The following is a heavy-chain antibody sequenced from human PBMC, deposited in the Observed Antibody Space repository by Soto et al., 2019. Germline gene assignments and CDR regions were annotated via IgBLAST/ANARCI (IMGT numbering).Heavy chain of an antibody. CDR3: AGTGDDFWSGYYQKEKPYYYYYLDV. CDR2: INPSGGST. Sequence: ASVKVSCKASGYTFTSYYMHWVRQAPGQGLEWMGIINPSGGSTSYAQKFQGRVTMTRDTSTSTVYMELSSLRSEDTAVYYCAGTGDDFWSGYYQKEKPYYYYYLDVWGKGTTVTVSS. D-gene: IGHD3-3*01. V-gene: IGHV1-46*03. J-gene: IGHJ6*03. CDR1: GYTFTSYY.